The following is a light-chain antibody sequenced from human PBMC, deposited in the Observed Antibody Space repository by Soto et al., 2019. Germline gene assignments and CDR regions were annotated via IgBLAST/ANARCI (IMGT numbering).Light chain of an antibody. Sequence: EILMTQSPVTLSVSPGERATLSCRASQSVSSNLAWYQQKPGQAPRLLIYGASTRATGIPARFSGSGSGTEFTLTISSLQSEDFAVYYCQHERTFGQGTKVDIK. J-gene: IGKJ1*01. CDR1: QSVSSN. CDR3: QHERT. CDR2: GAS. V-gene: IGKV3-15*01.